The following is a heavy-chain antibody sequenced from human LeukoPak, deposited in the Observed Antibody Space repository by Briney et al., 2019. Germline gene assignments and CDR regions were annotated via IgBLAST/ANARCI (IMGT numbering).Heavy chain of an antibody. CDR3: ARGRYSSGSYYFDY. J-gene: IGHJ4*02. Sequence: GGSLRLSCAASGFTFSSYWMSWVRQAPGKGLEWVANIKQDGSEKYYVDSVKGRFTISRDNAKNSLYLQMNSLRAEDTAVYYCARGRYSSGSYYFDYCGQGTLVTVSS. D-gene: IGHD6-19*01. CDR1: GFTFSSYW. V-gene: IGHV3-7*01. CDR2: IKQDGSEK.